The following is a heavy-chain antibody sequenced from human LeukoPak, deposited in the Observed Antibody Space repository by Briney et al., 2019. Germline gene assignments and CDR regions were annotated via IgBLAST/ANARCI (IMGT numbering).Heavy chain of an antibody. V-gene: IGHV1-8*01. Sequence: ASVKVSCKASGCTFTSYDINWVRQATGQGLEWMGWMNPNSGNTGYAQKFQGRVTMTRNTSISTAYMELSSLRSEDTAVYYCARTDCSSTSCLSSRYWGQGTLVTVSS. CDR2: MNPNSGNT. CDR1: GCTFTSYD. J-gene: IGHJ4*02. CDR3: ARTDCSSTSCLSSRY. D-gene: IGHD2-2*01.